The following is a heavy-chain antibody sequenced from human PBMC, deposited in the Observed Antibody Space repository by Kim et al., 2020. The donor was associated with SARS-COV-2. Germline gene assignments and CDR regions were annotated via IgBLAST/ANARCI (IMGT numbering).Heavy chain of an antibody. CDR3: AKETTREDY. CDR1: GFTFDGYA. V-gene: IGHV3-9*01. J-gene: IGHJ4*02. CDR2: ISRNRGSI. Sequence: GGSLRLSCAASGFTFDGYAMHWVRQAPGKGLEYVSGISRNRGSICYADSVKGRFTISRDNAKNTLYLQMNSLRAEDTAVYYCAKETTREDYWAQGTLVT. D-gene: IGHD1-7*01.